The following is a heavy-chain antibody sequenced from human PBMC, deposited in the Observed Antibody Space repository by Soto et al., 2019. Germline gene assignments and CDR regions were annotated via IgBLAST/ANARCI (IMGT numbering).Heavy chain of an antibody. CDR2: ISGNSADT. J-gene: IGHJ4*02. D-gene: IGHD6-19*01. CDR1: GFTFSSYA. Sequence: GGSLRLSCAASGFTFSSYAMSWVRQAPGKGLEWVSAISGNSADTSYADSVRGRFTISRDNSKDTLFLQMNSLRADDTAVYYCPKERRGSGWFVCRYWGQ. V-gene: IGHV3-23*01. CDR3: PKERRGSGWFVCRY.